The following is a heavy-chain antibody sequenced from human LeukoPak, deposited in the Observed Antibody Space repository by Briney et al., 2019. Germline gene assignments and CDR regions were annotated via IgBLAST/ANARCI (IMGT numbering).Heavy chain of an antibody. Sequence: SSTIYYADSVKGRFTISRDNAKNSLYLQMNSLRSDDTAVYYCARDGRGYSGYDPGWFDPWGQGTLVTVSS. J-gene: IGHJ5*02. V-gene: IGHV3-48*04. CDR3: ARDGRGYSGYDPGWFDP. CDR2: SSTI. D-gene: IGHD5-12*01.